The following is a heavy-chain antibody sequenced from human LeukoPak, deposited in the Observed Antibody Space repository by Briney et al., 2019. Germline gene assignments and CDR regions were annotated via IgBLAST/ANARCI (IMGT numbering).Heavy chain of an antibody. CDR3: ARGRYYDSSGLWGYFYYMDV. CDR2: INWNGGST. D-gene: IGHD3-22*01. Sequence: GGSLRLSCAASGFTSGDHWMSWVRQAPGKWLEWVSGINWNGGSTGYADSVKGRFTISRDNAKNSLYLQMNSLRAEDTALYYCARGRYYDSSGLWGYFYYMDVWGKGTTVTVSS. J-gene: IGHJ6*03. CDR1: GFTSGDHW. V-gene: IGHV3-20*04.